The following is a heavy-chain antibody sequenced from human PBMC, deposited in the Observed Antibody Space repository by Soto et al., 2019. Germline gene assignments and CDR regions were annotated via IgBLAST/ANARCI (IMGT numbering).Heavy chain of an antibody. Sequence: ESGGGVVQPGRSLRLSCTASVFSFSSYAMYWFRQPPGKGLEWVAVISHDGINKHYADSVKGRVTVSRDNSNHSLDLQLNSLRGEDTAMYYCARDMYSSDYFVKWFEPWGQGTLVTVSS. CDR3: ARDMYSSDYFVKWFEP. CDR1: VFSFSSYA. V-gene: IGHV3-30-3*01. D-gene: IGHD6-19*01. J-gene: IGHJ5*02. CDR2: ISHDGINK.